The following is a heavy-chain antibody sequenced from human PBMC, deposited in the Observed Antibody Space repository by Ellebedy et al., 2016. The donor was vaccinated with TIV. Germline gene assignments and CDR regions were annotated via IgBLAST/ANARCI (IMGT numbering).Heavy chain of an antibody. D-gene: IGHD3-10*01. CDR2: IKTKTDGGAT. Sequence: PGGSLRLSCAASGFTFTNAWMNWVRQAPGKGLEWVGRIKTKTDGGATDYAAPVKGRFTVSRDDSKDTLYLQMNSLKTEDTALYYCTTEYVSMVRGVIRHAFDIWGQGTMVTVSS. CDR1: GFTFTNAW. V-gene: IGHV3-15*01. CDR3: TTEYVSMVRGVIRHAFDI. J-gene: IGHJ3*02.